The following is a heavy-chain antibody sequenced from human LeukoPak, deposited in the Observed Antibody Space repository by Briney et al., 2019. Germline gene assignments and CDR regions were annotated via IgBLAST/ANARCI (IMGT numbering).Heavy chain of an antibody. CDR3: TTGPAGIAVAGPSTDYYYGMDV. V-gene: IGHV3-15*01. J-gene: IGHJ6*02. CDR1: GFTFSNAW. CDR2: IKSKTDCGTT. D-gene: IGHD6-19*01. Sequence: GGSLRLSCAASGFTFSNAWMSWVRQAPGKGLEWVGRIKSKTDCGTTDYAAPVKGRFTISRDDSKNTLYLQMNSLKTEDTAVYYCTTGPAGIAVAGPSTDYYYGMDVWGQGTTVTVSS.